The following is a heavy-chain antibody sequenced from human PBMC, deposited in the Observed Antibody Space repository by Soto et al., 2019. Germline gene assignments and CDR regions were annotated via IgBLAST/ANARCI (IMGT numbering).Heavy chain of an antibody. J-gene: IGHJ5*02. D-gene: IGHD3-22*01. CDR1: GYTFTSYG. Sequence: ASVKVSCKASGYTFTSYGISWVRQAPGQGLEWMGWISAYNGNTNYAQKLQGRVTMTTDTSTSTAYMELSSLRSEDTAVYYCGRGAVYFYDRSGYYVCANWFDPWGQGTLVTVSS. V-gene: IGHV1-18*01. CDR2: ISAYNGNT. CDR3: GRGAVYFYDRSGYYVCANWFDP.